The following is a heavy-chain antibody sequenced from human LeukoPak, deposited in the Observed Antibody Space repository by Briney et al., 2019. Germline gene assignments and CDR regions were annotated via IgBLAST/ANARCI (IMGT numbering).Heavy chain of an antibody. CDR2: IYYSGST. CDR1: GGSISSSSYY. V-gene: IGHV4-39*07. CDR3: ARDGGNWIVDTAMVTWFDP. D-gene: IGHD5-18*01. Sequence: PSETLSLTCTVSGGSISSSSYYWGWIRQPPGKGLEWIGSIYYSGSTYYNPSLKSRVTISVDTSKNQFSLKLSSVTAADTAVYYCARDGGNWIVDTAMVTWFDPWGQGTLVTVSS. J-gene: IGHJ5*02.